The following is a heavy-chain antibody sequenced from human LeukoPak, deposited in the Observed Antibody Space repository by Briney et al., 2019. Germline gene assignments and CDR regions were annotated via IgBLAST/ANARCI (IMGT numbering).Heavy chain of an antibody. J-gene: IGHJ4*02. D-gene: IGHD3-9*01. V-gene: IGHV1-2*02. CDR2: INPNSGGT. Sequence: ASVKVSCKASGYTFTGYYMHWVRQAPGQGLEWMGWINPNSGGTNYAQKFQGRVTMTRDTSISTAYMELSRLRSGDTAVYYCARVRYFDWLLEGAVPAFDYWGQGTLVTVSS. CDR1: GYTFTGYY. CDR3: ARVRYFDWLLEGAVPAFDY.